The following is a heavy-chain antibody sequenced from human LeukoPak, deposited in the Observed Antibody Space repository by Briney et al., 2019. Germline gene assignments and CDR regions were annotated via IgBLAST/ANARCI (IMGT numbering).Heavy chain of an antibody. CDR1: GFTFDDYA. D-gene: IGHD2-15*01. V-gene: IGHV3-7*01. J-gene: IGHJ6*02. Sequence: GRSLRLSCAASGFTFDDYAMHWVRQAPGKGLEWVANIKQDGSEKCYVDSVKGRFTISRDNAKNSLYLQMNSLRAEDTAVYYCARDRWELLSNSYHYCGLDVWGQGTTVTVSS. CDR2: IKQDGSEK. CDR3: ARDRWELLSNSYHYCGLDV.